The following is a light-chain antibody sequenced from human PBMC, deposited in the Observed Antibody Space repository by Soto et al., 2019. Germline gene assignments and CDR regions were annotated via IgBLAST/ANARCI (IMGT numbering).Light chain of an antibody. V-gene: IGKV3-20*01. Sequence: EIVLTQSPGTLSLSPGERATLSCRASQSVSSNYLAWYQHKPGQTPRLLFYGASTRAIGLPYMFSGSGSGTAFTLTIRRLEADDFALYYCQKYGRSYTFGQGTKLEIK. CDR2: GAS. J-gene: IGKJ2*01. CDR3: QKYGRSYT. CDR1: QSVSSNY.